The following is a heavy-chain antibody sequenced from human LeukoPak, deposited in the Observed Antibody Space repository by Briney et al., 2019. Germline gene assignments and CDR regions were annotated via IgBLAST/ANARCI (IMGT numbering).Heavy chain of an antibody. D-gene: IGHD2-2*01. Sequence: ASVKVSCKASGYTFTGYYMHWVRQAPGQGLEWMGWINPDSGGTNYAQKSQGRVTMTRDTSISTAYMELSGLRSDDTAVYYCARDGRGYCSDTSCFSQLDYWGQGTLVAVSS. V-gene: IGHV1-2*02. CDR2: INPDSGGT. J-gene: IGHJ4*02. CDR1: GYTFTGYY. CDR3: ARDGRGYCSDTSCFSQLDY.